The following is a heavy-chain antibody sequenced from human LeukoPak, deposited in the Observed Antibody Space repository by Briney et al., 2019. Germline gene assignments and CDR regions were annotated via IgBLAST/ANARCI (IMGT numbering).Heavy chain of an antibody. Sequence: GGSLRLSRAASRFTLSSYEINWVRQAAGKGLEGVSYTSSGGRIIYYADSVKGRFPISRDNAKNSLYLQMNSLRAEDTAIYYCATGDDFWSGYYQLDYWGQGTLVTVSS. CDR1: RFTLSSYE. D-gene: IGHD3-3*01. CDR2: TSSGGRII. J-gene: IGHJ4*02. V-gene: IGHV3-48*03. CDR3: ATGDDFWSGYYQLDY.